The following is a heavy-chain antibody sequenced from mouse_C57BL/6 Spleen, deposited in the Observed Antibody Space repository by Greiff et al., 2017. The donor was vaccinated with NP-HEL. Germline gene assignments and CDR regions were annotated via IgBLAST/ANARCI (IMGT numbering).Heavy chain of an antibody. CDR3: ARSGFRYYFDY. V-gene: IGHV1-82*01. J-gene: IGHJ2*01. CDR1: GYAFSSSW. D-gene: IGHD2-14*01. Sequence: VQLPQSGPELVKPGASVKISCKASGYAFSSSWMNWVKQRPGKGLEWIGRIYPGDGDTNYNGKFKGKATLTADKSSSTAYMQLSSLTSEDSAVYFCARSGFRYYFDYWGQGTTLTVSS. CDR2: IYPGDGDT.